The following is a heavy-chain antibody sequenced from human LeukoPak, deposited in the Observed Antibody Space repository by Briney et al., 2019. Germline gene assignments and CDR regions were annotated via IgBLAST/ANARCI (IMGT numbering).Heavy chain of an antibody. V-gene: IGHV4-34*01. CDR2: INHSGST. J-gene: IGHJ4*02. CDR1: GGSFSGYY. D-gene: IGHD3-10*01. Sequence: SETLSLTCAVYGGSFSGYYWSWIRQPPGKGLEWIGEINHSGSTNYNPSLKSQVTISVDTSKNQFSLKLSSVTAADTAVYYCARGAYYYGSGSYLPYYFDYWGQGTLVTVS. CDR3: ARGAYYYGSGSYLPYYFDY.